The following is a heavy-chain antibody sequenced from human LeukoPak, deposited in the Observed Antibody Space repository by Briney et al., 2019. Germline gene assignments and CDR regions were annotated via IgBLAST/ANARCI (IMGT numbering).Heavy chain of an antibody. D-gene: IGHD3-9*01. J-gene: IGHJ4*02. V-gene: IGHV3-21*01. CDR2: ITSGGDYI. Sequence: GGSLRLSCAAPGFTFNTFNMNWVRQAPGKGLEWVSSITSGGDYIYYADSVKGRFTTSRDNAKNSLSLQLNSLRVEDTAVYYCARGHYDVLAASYKWTPDYWGQGTLVTVSS. CDR1: GFTFNTFN. CDR3: ARGHYDVLAASYKWTPDY.